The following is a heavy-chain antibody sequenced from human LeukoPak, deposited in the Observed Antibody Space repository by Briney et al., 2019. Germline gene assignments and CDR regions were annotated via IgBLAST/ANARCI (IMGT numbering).Heavy chain of an antibody. D-gene: IGHD3-16*01. Sequence: GGSLRLSCAASGFTFSNAWMSWVRQAPGKGLEWVGRVKSENRGGTPDYAASVKGRFTISRDDSENTLYLQMNSLKTEDTAVYHCTTEGGVWGYHALDIWGQGTMVTVSS. V-gene: IGHV3-15*01. CDR2: VKSENRGGTP. CDR3: TTEGGVWGYHALDI. J-gene: IGHJ3*02. CDR1: GFTFSNAW.